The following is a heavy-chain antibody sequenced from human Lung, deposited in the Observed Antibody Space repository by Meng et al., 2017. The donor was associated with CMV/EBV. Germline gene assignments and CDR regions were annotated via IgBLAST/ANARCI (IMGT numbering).Heavy chain of an antibody. Sequence: GGSLRLXCPPSGLTFSRYAMTWVRQAPGKGLEWVSSISDNGDSTYYAYSVKGRFTISRDNSKNILYLPLNSLRAEDTAIYYCANPTRLGFFGNYWGQGSLVTVSS. J-gene: IGHJ4*02. D-gene: IGHD3-3*01. CDR1: GLTFSRYA. V-gene: IGHV3-23*01. CDR2: ISDNGDST. CDR3: ANPTRLGFFGNY.